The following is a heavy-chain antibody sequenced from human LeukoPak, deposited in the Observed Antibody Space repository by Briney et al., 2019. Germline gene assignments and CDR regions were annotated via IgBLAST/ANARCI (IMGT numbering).Heavy chain of an antibody. CDR3: ARGVNDAFDI. CDR1: GFTFSSYS. J-gene: IGHJ3*02. CDR2: ISSSGSTI. Sequence: GGSLRLSSAASGFTFSSYSMNWVRQAPGKGLEWVSYISSSGSTIYYADSVKGRFTISRDNAKNSLYLQMNSLRAEDTAVYYCARGVNDAFDIWGQGTMVTVSS. V-gene: IGHV3-48*04.